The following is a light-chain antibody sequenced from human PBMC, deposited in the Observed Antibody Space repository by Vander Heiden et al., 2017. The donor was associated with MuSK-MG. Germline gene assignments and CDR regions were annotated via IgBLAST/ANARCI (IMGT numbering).Light chain of an antibody. V-gene: IGLV2-14*01. Sequence: QSALTQPASVPGCPGQSITISCTGTSSDIGGYSYVSWYQQHPGKAPKLMIYDVNNRPSGISNRYSASKSGNTASLTISGLQSEDEADYYCSSYTSFNTVVFGGGTKLTVL. CDR3: SSYTSFNTVV. CDR2: DVN. J-gene: IGLJ2*01. CDR1: SSDIGGYSY.